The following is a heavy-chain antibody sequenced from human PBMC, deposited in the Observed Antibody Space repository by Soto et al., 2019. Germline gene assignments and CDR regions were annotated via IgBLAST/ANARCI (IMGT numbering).Heavy chain of an antibody. J-gene: IGHJ4*02. D-gene: IGHD3-10*01. CDR2: IYWDGDE. V-gene: IGHV2-5*02. CDR1: GFSLNTDGEG. CDR3: AHSRNLITEDAQVGDFDY. Sequence: QITLKESGPTPVKPTQTLTLTCSFSGFSLNTDGEGVGWVRQPPGKALERLALIYWDGDERYSPSLKTRLTISKDPSKNQVVLIMTNLDPVDTATYYCAHSRNLITEDAQVGDFDYWGQGTLVPVSS.